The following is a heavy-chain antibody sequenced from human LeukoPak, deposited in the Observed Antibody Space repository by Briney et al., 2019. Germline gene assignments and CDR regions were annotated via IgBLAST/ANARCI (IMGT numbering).Heavy chain of an antibody. D-gene: IGHD2-15*01. CDR1: GGSFSGYY. J-gene: IGHJ4*02. CDR3: ARFLDCSGGSCADLDY. Sequence: PSETLSLTCSVYGGSFSGYYWSWIRQPPGKGLEWIGEINHSGSTNYNPSLKSRVTISVDTPKNQFSLKLSSVTAADTAVYYCARFLDCSGGSCADLDYWGQGTLVTVSS. CDR2: INHSGST. V-gene: IGHV4-34*01.